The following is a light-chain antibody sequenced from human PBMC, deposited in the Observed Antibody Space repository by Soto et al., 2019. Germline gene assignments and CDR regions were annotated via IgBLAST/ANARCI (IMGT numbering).Light chain of an antibody. J-gene: IGKJ4*01. CDR1: QSVSSN. CDR2: DIS. V-gene: IGKV3D-15*01. Sequence: EIVMTQSPATLSVSPGERATLSCRASQSVSSNLAWYQQKPGQPPRLLIYDISTRATGIPTRFSGSGSGTEFTPTISSLQSEDFAVYYCQQYNSWPLTFGGGTKVDIK. CDR3: QQYNSWPLT.